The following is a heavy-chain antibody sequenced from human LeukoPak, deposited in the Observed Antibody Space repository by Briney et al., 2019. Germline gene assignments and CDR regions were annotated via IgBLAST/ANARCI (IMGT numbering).Heavy chain of an antibody. J-gene: IGHJ4*02. CDR1: GYSFTSYW. Sequence: GESLKISCKASGYSFTSYWIDCVRQMPGKGLEWMGIIYPGDSDTRYSPSFQGQVTISADKSIRTAYLQWSSLKASDTAMYYCARSPDTAMVHYYFAYWGQGTLVTVSS. CDR3: ARSPDTAMVHYYFAY. V-gene: IGHV5-51*01. CDR2: IYPGDSDT. D-gene: IGHD5-18*01.